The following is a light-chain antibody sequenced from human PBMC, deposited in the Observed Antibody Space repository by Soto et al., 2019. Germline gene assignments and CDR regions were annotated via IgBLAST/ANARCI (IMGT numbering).Light chain of an antibody. CDR1: QSISSSY. CDR3: QQYYSYPRT. Sequence: DIQMTQSPSSLSASVGDRVTITCRASQSISSSYLNWYQQKPGKAPKLLIYAASSLQSGVPSRFSGSGSGTDFTLTISCLQSEDFATYYCQQYYSYPRTFGQGTKVDIK. V-gene: IGKV1-39*01. J-gene: IGKJ1*01. CDR2: AAS.